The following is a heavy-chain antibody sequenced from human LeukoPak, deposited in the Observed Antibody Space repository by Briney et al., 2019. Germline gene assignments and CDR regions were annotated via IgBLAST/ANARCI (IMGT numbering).Heavy chain of an antibody. CDR1: GGSISSYY. CDR3: ARGSSGWWTVDY. V-gene: IGHV4-59*08. J-gene: IGHJ4*02. Sequence: PSETLSLTCTVSGGSISSYYWNWIRQPPGRGLEWLGYIFFGGSVNYNPSLKSRVTISVDTSKNQFALNLSSVTAADTALYYCARGSSGWWTVDYWGQGALVTVSS. D-gene: IGHD6-19*01. CDR2: IFFGGSV.